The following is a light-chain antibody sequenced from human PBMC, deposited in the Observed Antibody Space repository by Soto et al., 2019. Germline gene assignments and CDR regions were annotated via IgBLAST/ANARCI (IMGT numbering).Light chain of an antibody. CDR1: SSDIGGYKH. Sequence: QSVLTQPASVSGSPGQSITISCAGTSSDIGGYKHVSWYQKHPGKAPKLMIFDVSNRPSGVSNRFSGSKSGNTASLTISGLQAEDEADYYCSSYSSSSTLFGGGTKLTVL. CDR2: DVS. J-gene: IGLJ2*01. CDR3: SSYSSSSTL. V-gene: IGLV2-14*03.